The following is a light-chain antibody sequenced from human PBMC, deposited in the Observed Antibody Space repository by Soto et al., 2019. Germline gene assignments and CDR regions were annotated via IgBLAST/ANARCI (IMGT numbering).Light chain of an antibody. V-gene: IGKV1-33*01. Sequence: DIQMTQSPSSLSASVGARVSITCQASEDIRNSLSWSQHKPGRAPKLLIYGASYLETGVPSRFRGSGAGTDVTLTISSLQPEDVATYYCQHYNNLPPLTFGPGTIVDVK. CDR1: EDIRNS. CDR3: QHYNNLPPLT. J-gene: IGKJ3*01. CDR2: GAS.